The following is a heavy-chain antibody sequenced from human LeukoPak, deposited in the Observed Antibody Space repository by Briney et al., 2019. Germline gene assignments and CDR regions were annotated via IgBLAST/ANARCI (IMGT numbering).Heavy chain of an antibody. CDR1: GGSISSYY. CDR2: IYTSGST. V-gene: IGHV4-4*07. J-gene: IGHJ6*03. Sequence: PSETLSLTCTVSGGSISSYYWSWIRQPAGKGLEWIGRIYTSGSTNYNPSLKSRVTISVYKSKNQFSLKLSSVTAADTAVYYCARAVVVVPAATREYYYMDVWGKGTTVTVSS. D-gene: IGHD2-2*01. CDR3: ARAVVVVPAATREYYYMDV.